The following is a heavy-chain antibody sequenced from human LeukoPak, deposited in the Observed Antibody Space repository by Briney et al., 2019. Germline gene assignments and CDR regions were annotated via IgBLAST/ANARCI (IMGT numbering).Heavy chain of an antibody. CDR2: ISSSSSYI. D-gene: IGHD6-19*01. Sequence: PGGSLRLSCAASGFTFSSYSMSWVRQAPGKGLEWVSSISSSSSYISYADSVKGRFTISRDNAKNSLYLQMNSLRAENTAVYYCARDISGIAVAFDYWGQGTLVTVSS. J-gene: IGHJ4*02. CDR1: GFTFSSYS. V-gene: IGHV3-21*01. CDR3: ARDISGIAVAFDY.